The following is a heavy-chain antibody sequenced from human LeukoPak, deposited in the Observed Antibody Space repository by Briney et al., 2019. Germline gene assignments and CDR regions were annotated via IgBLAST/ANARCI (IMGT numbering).Heavy chain of an antibody. Sequence: GGSLRLSCAASGFAFDDYAMHWVRQAPGKGLEWVSAISGSGGSTYYADSVKGRFTISRDNSKNTLYLQMNSLRAEDTAVYYCVRTGSYNWFDPWGQGTLVTVSS. CDR1: GFAFDDYA. J-gene: IGHJ5*02. CDR2: ISGSGGST. V-gene: IGHV3-23*01. CDR3: VRTGSYNWFDP. D-gene: IGHD3/OR15-3a*01.